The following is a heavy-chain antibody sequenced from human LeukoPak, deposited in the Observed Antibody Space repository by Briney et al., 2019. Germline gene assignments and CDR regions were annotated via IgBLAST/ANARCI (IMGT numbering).Heavy chain of an antibody. CDR2: ISSSGSTI. D-gene: IGHD3-10*01. CDR1: GFTFSSYE. Sequence: GGSLRLSCAASGFTFSSYEMNWVRQAPGKGLEWVSYISSSGSTIYYADSVKGRFTISRDNAKNSLYLQMNSLRAEDTAVYYCAREGSGEFADIWGQGTLVTVSS. CDR3: AREGSGEFADI. V-gene: IGHV3-48*03. J-gene: IGHJ3*02.